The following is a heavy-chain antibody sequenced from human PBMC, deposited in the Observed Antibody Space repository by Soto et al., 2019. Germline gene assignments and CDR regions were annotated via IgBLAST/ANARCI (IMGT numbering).Heavy chain of an antibody. D-gene: IGHD1-1*01. CDR3: ARDQLEGNWFDP. Sequence: QLQLQESGSGLVRPSQTLSLTCAVSGGSISSGGYSWNWIRQPPGKGLEWIGYIYHSGSTLYNPSLKCRVTISVDKSRNQLALKLSSVTAADTAVYCCARDQLEGNWFDPWGQGTLVTVSS. J-gene: IGHJ5*02. CDR1: GGSISSGGYS. CDR2: IYHSGST. V-gene: IGHV4-30-2*01.